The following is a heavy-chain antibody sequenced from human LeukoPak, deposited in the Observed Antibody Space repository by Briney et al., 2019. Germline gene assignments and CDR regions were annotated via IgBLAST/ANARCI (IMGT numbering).Heavy chain of an antibody. V-gene: IGHV4-31*03. CDR3: ARGRGPSSWYSYFDY. J-gene: IGHJ4*02. CDR2: IYYSGST. CDR1: GGSISSGGYY. Sequence: SQTLSLTCTVSGGSISSGGYYWSWTRQHPGKGLEWIGYIYYSGSTYYNPSLKSRVTISVDTSKNQFSLKLSSVTAADTAVYYCARGRGPSSWYSYFDYWGQGTLVTVSS. D-gene: IGHD6-13*01.